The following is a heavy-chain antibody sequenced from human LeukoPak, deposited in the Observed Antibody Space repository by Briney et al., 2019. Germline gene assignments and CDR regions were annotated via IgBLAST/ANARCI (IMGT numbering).Heavy chain of an antibody. Sequence: GGSLRLSCAASGFTFSSYSMNWVRQAPGKGLEWVSYISSSSSTIYYADSVKGRFTISRDNAKNSLYLQMNSLRAEDTAVYYCARGGEYQLPRYYYYGMDVWGQGTTVTVSS. CDR2: ISSSSSTI. D-gene: IGHD2-2*01. CDR3: ARGGEYQLPRYYYYGMDV. J-gene: IGHJ6*02. V-gene: IGHV3-48*01. CDR1: GFTFSSYS.